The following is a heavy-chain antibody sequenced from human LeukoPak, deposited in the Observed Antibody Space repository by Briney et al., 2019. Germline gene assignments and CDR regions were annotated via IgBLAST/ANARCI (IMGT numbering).Heavy chain of an antibody. J-gene: IGHJ4*02. CDR3: AKDAVRSGEMGRVGY. Sequence: GGSLRLSCAASGFTFSSYAMHWVRQAPGKGLEWVAVISYDGSNKYYADSVKGRFTISRDNSKNTLYLQMSSLRAEDTAVFYCAKDAVRSGEMGRVGYWGQGTLVTVSS. V-gene: IGHV3-30*04. CDR1: GFTFSSYA. D-gene: IGHD5-24*01. CDR2: ISYDGSNK.